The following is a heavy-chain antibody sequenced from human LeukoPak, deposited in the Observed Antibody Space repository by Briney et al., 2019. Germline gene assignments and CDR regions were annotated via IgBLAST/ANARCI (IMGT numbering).Heavy chain of an antibody. Sequence: GRSLRLSCAASGFTFSDYGLHWVRQAPGKGLEWLAVISYDGSNKYSADSVKGRFTISRDNSRNSLYLQMNSLRAEDTAVYYCATAEYCTGARCYSAALAYWGQGTLVTVSS. CDR1: GFTFSDYG. J-gene: IGHJ4*02. CDR2: ISYDGSNK. CDR3: ATAEYCTGARCYSAALAY. D-gene: IGHD2-8*02. V-gene: IGHV3-30*03.